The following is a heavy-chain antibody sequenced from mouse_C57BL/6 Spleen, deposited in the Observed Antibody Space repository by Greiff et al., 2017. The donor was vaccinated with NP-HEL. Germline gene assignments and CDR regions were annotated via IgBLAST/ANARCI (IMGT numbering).Heavy chain of an antibody. V-gene: IGHV1-69*01. Sequence: QVQLQQPGAELVMPGASVKLSCKASGYTFTSYWMHWVKQRPGQGLEWIGEIDPSDSYTNYNQKFKGKATLTVDTSSSTAYMQLSSLTSEDSAVYYCARDTTVVAHYYAMDYWGQGTSVTVSS. CDR1: GYTFTSYW. J-gene: IGHJ4*01. CDR2: IDPSDSYT. CDR3: ARDTTVVAHYYAMDY. D-gene: IGHD1-1*01.